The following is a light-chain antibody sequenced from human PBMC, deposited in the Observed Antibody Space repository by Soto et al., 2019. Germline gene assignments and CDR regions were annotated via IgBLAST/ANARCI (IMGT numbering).Light chain of an antibody. J-gene: IGKJ2*01. V-gene: IGKV1-17*01. CDR3: LQNSDYPFT. CDR1: PGISDA. CDR2: STS. Sequence: DIPMTQSPSSLSASVGDRVTITCRANPGISDALGWYQQKPGKVPKRLIYSTSRLQSGVPSRFSGSGSETEFTLTISSLQPEDVANYYCLQNSDYPFTFGQGTRL.